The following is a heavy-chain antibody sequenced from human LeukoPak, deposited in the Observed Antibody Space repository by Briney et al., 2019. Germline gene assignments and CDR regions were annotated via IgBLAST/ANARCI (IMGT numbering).Heavy chain of an antibody. D-gene: IGHD3-3*01. J-gene: IGHJ5*02. CDR3: ARASSAYYDFWSGYPNWFDP. CDR1: GGSISSYY. V-gene: IGHV4-59*01. Sequence: PSEXXXXXXTVXGGSISSYYWXWIRQPPGKGLEGIGYIYYSGSTNYNPSLTSRVTISVDTSKNQFSLKLSSVTAADTAVYYCARASSAYYDFWSGYPNWFDPWGQGTLVTVSS. CDR2: IYYSGST.